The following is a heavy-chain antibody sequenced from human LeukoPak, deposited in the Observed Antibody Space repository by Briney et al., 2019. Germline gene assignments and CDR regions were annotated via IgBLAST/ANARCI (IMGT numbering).Heavy chain of an antibody. CDR1: GGSISSSPYY. CDR3: ARQFGDSSGLHPTVDY. D-gene: IGHD3-10*01. CDR2: LYYSGST. V-gene: IGHV4-39*01. J-gene: IGHJ4*02. Sequence: SETLSLTXAVSGGSISSSPYYWGWICQPPGKGLEWIGSLYYSGSTYYNPSLKSRVTISVDTSKNQFSLKLRSVTAADTAVYYCARQFGDSSGLHPTVDYWGQGTLVTVSS.